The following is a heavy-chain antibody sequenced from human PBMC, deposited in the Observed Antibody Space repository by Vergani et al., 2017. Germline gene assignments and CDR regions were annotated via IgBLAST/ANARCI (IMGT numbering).Heavy chain of an antibody. Sequence: QVQLVESGGGVVQPGRSLRLSCAASGFTFSSYGMHWVRQAPGKGLEWVEVIWDDGSNKYYADSVKGRFPISRDNSKNTLYLQMNSLRAEDTAVYYCARDQGTWTTVVTGTDAFDIWGQGTMVTVSS. CDR2: IWDDGSNK. D-gene: IGHD4-23*01. V-gene: IGHV3-33*01. J-gene: IGHJ3*02. CDR1: GFTFSSYG. CDR3: ARDQGTWTTVVTGTDAFDI.